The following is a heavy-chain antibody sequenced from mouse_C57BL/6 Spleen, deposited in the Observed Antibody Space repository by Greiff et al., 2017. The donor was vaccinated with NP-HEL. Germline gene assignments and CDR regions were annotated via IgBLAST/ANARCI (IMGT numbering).Heavy chain of an antibody. Sequence: VQLVESGPGLVAPSQSLSITCTVSGFSLTSYAISWVRQPPGKGLEWLGVIWTGGGKNYNSALKSRLSISKDNSKSQVFLKMNSLQTDDTARYYCARHLGRGYFDYWGQGTTLTVSS. CDR3: ARHLGRGYFDY. CDR2: IWTGGGK. V-gene: IGHV2-9-1*01. J-gene: IGHJ2*01. D-gene: IGHD4-1*01. CDR1: GFSLTSYA.